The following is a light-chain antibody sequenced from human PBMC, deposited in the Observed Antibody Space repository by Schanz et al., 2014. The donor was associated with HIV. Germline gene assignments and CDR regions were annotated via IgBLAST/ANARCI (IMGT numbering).Light chain of an antibody. J-gene: IGKJ5*01. CDR2: GAS. Sequence: EIVLTQSPDTLSLSPGERATLSCRASQTFSKNYLAWYHQKPGQAPRLLIYGASSRATGIPDRFSGSGSGTDFTLTISRLEPEDFALYYCQQYDSSPITFGQGTRLEIK. CDR3: QQYDSSPIT. V-gene: IGKV3-20*01. CDR1: QTFSKNY.